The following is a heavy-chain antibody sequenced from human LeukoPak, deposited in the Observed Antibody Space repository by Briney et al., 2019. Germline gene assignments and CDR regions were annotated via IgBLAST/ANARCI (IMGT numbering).Heavy chain of an antibody. J-gene: IGHJ4*02. CDR2: IRRKTEGGTT. CDR3: TTGNYGPY. D-gene: IGHD3-16*01. V-gene: IGHV3-15*07. CDR1: GLTFNDAC. Sequence: GGTLRLSCGASGLTFNDACMNWVRQAPGKGLEWVGCIRRKTEGGTTDYAAPVKGRFTISRDDSKSTLYLQMNSLKTEDTAVYYCTTGNYGPYWGQGTLVTVSS.